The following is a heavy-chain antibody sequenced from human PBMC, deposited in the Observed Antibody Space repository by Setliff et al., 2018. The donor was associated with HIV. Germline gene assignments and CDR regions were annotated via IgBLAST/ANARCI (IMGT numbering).Heavy chain of an antibody. D-gene: IGHD1-20*01. V-gene: IGHV4-34*01. J-gene: IGHJ4*02. CDR2: IYHSGAT. CDR1: GGSFSGHY. Sequence: SETLSLTCAVYGGSFSGHYWSWIRQPPGRGLQWLGEIYHSGATTYNPSLKSRATISVDRSKNQFSLKLTSLTTSDVGLYYCARTRALNANNWNPFDYRGQGTLVTVSS. CDR3: ARTRALNANNWNPFDY.